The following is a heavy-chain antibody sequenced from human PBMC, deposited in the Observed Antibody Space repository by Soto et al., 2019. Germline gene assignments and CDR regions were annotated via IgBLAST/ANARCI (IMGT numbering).Heavy chain of an antibody. V-gene: IGHV3-30-3*01. CDR3: APGVAATNQEAWGFDY. J-gene: IGHJ4*02. CDR1: GFTFSAYS. Sequence: GGSLRLSCAASGFTFSAYSMHWVRQAPGKGLEWVALILSDGNSNYYADSVKGRFTVSRDNSKNTLYLQMNSLRSEDTAVYYCAPGVAATNQEAWGFDYWGQGTLVTVSS. D-gene: IGHD6-19*01. CDR2: ILSDGNSN.